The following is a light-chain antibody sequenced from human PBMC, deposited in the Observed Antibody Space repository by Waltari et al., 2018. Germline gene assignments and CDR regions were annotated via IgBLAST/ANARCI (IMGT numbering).Light chain of an antibody. V-gene: IGKV3-20*01. J-gene: IGKJ1*01. CDR1: QSSGNNY. CDR3: HQYDRSPWT. CDR2: AAS. Sequence: ENGLTQSPGTLSLSPGERATLPCRASQSSGNNYLAWYQQKPGQAPRLLIYAASIRATGIPDRFSGSGSGTDFTLTISRLEPEDFAVFYCHQYDRSPWTFGQGTKVEF.